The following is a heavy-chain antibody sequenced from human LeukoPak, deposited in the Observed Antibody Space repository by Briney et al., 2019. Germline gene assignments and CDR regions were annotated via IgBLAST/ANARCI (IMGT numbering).Heavy chain of an antibody. CDR1: GGSISSYY. V-gene: IGHV4-4*07. CDR3: ARASYSYDINGWVPFDY. J-gene: IGHJ4*02. D-gene: IGHD3-22*01. CDR2: VYTSGST. Sequence: SETLSLTCTVSGGSISSYYWSWIRQPAGKGLEWIGRVYTSGSTNYNPSLKSRVTMSVDKSKNQFSLRLSSVTAADTAVYYCARASYSYDINGWVPFDYWGQGTLVTVSS.